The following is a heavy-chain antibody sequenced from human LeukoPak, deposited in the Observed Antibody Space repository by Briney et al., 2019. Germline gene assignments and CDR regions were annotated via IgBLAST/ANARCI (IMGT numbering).Heavy chain of an antibody. Sequence: ASVKVSCKASGYTFTSYAMHWVRQAPGQRLEWMGWINAGNGNTKYSQKFQGRVTMTRNTSISTAYMELSSLRSEDTAVYYCARGPWWWELRRDAFDIWGQGTMVTVSS. CDR3: ARGPWWWELRRDAFDI. D-gene: IGHD1-26*01. CDR1: GYTFTSYA. J-gene: IGHJ3*02. V-gene: IGHV1-3*01. CDR2: INAGNGNT.